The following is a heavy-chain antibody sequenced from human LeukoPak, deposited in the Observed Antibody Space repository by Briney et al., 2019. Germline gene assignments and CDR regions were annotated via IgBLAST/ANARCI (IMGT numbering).Heavy chain of an antibody. CDR1: GGTFIIYA. CDR2: IIPIFGTA. V-gene: IGHV1-69*01. Sequence: SVTVSCKASGGTFIIYAISWVRQAPGQGLEWMGGIIPIFGTANYAQKFQGRVTITADESTSTAYMELSSLRSEDTAVYYCASAVDTAHSRTKYYFDYWGQGTLVTVSS. D-gene: IGHD5-18*01. CDR3: ASAVDTAHSRTKYYFDY. J-gene: IGHJ4*02.